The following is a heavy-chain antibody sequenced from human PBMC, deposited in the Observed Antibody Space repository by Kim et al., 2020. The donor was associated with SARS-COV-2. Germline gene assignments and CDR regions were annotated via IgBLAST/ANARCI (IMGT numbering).Heavy chain of an antibody. Sequence: SETLSLTCTVSGGSISSSSYYWGWIRQPPGKGLEWIGSIYYSGSTYYNPSLKSRVTISVDTSKNQFSLKLSSVTAADTAVYYCASLRRGAVAGIIGTSNNWFDPWGQGTLVNVSS. J-gene: IGHJ5*01. V-gene: IGHV4-39*01. CDR2: IYYSGST. CDR1: GGSISSSSYY. CDR3: ASLRRGAVAGIIGTSNNWFDP. D-gene: IGHD6-19*01.